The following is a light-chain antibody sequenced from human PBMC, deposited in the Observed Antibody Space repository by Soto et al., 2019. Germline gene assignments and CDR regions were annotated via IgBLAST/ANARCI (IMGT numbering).Light chain of an antibody. Sequence: QSALTQPASVSGSPGQWIAISCTGTSTDVGGYSYVSWYQQHPAEPPKLMIYNVSYRPSGVPNRFSGSKSGNMASLTIAGLQAEDEADYYCSSYTSSGSYVFGTGTKLTVL. CDR2: NVS. CDR3: SSYTSSGSYV. J-gene: IGLJ1*01. V-gene: IGLV2-14*01. CDR1: STDVGGYSY.